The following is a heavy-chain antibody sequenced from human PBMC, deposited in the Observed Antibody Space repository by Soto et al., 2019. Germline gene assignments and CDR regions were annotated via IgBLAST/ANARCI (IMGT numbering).Heavy chain of an antibody. Sequence: ASVKVSCTASVYTFTGHYIHWVRQAPEQGLEWMGWINPNSGGTNYGQKFQGWVTMTRDTSISTAYMELSRLRSDDTAVYYCARSLAAAGRYGMDVWGQGTSVSVSS. J-gene: IGHJ6*02. D-gene: IGHD6-13*01. CDR3: ARSLAAAGRYGMDV. CDR1: VYTFTGHY. V-gene: IGHV1-2*04. CDR2: INPNSGGT.